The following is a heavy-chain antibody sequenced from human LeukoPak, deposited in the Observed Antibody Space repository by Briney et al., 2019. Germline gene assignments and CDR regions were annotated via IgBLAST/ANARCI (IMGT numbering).Heavy chain of an antibody. D-gene: IGHD3-3*01. CDR1: GGSFSGYY. CDR3: ARRNYDFWSGYYRSFFFDY. CDR2: INHSGST. J-gene: IGHJ4*02. Sequence: PSETLSLTCAVYGGSFSGYYWSWIRQPPGKGLEWIREINHSGSTNYNPSLKSRVTISVDTSKNQFSLKLSSVTAADTAVYYCARRNYDFWSGYYRSFFFDYWGQGTLVTVSS. V-gene: IGHV4-34*01.